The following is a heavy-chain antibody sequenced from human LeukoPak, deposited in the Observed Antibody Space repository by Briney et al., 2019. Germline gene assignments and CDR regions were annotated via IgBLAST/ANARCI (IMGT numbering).Heavy chain of an antibody. Sequence: GGSLRLSCAASGFTFSSAWMSWVRQAPGKGLEWVGRIKSKTDGGTTDYAAPVKGRFTISRDDSKNTLYLQMNSLKTEDTAVYYCTTKPRLLWFGEFFDYWGRGTLVTVSS. CDR3: TTKPRLLWFGEFFDY. CDR1: GFTFSSAW. D-gene: IGHD3-10*01. V-gene: IGHV3-15*01. CDR2: IKSKTDGGTT. J-gene: IGHJ4*02.